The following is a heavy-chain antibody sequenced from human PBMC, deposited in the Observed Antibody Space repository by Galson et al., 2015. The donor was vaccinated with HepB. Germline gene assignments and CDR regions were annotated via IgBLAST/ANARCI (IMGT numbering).Heavy chain of an antibody. V-gene: IGHV3-23*01. CDR1: GFTFINYG. CDR2: IIGSGGSA. J-gene: IGHJ3*02. D-gene: IGHD7-27*01. Sequence: SLRLSCAASGFTFINYGMTWVRQAPGKGLEWVSVIIGSGGSAFYAASVKGRFTISRDNSKNTLFLQMNSLRAEDTAVYYCAKDRLNWGEDAFDIWGQGTMVIVSS. CDR3: AKDRLNWGEDAFDI.